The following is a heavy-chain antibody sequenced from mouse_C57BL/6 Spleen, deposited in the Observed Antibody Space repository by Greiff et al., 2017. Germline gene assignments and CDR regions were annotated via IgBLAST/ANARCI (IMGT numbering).Heavy chain of an antibody. D-gene: IGHD1-1*01. J-gene: IGHJ2*01. V-gene: IGHV1-20*01. Sequence: VQLQQSGPELVKPGDSVKISCKASGYSFTGYFMNWVMQSHGKSLEWIGRINPYNGDTFYNQKFKGKATLTVDKSSSTAHMELRSLTSDDSAVYYCARDHYYGSSYLLDYWGQGTTRTVSS. CDR1: GYSFTGYF. CDR2: INPYNGDT. CDR3: ARDHYYGSSYLLDY.